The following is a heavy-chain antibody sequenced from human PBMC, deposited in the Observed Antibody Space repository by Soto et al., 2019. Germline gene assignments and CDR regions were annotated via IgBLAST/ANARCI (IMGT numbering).Heavy chain of an antibody. V-gene: IGHV3-7*01. CDR3: ASLDTARVETAGY. D-gene: IGHD5-18*01. CDR2: IKQGGTET. CDR1: EFTFSNIW. J-gene: IGHJ4*02. Sequence: GGSPRLSCAASEFTFSNIWTSWVRQAPGKGLEWVANIKQGGTETYYVDSVKGRFTISKDHAKNSLYLQMNSLRVEDTALYYCASLDTARVETAGYWGQGTLVTVSS.